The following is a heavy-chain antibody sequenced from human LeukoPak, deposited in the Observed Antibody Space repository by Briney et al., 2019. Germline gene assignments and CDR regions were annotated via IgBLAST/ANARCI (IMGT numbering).Heavy chain of an antibody. Sequence: GGSLRLSCEASGFTFSDCHIHWVRQAPGKGLDWVALIWYDADAKFYADSVKGRFTISRDNSKDTLYLQMNSLGVEDTAVYYCARERRGDAFDIWGQGTMVTVSS. CDR1: GFTFSDCH. CDR3: ARERRGDAFDI. V-gene: IGHV3-33*01. J-gene: IGHJ3*02. D-gene: IGHD5-12*01. CDR2: IWYDADAK.